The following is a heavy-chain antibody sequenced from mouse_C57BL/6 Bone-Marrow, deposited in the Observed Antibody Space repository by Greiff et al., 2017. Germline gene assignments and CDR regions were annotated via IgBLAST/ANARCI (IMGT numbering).Heavy chain of an antibody. D-gene: IGHD1-1*01. J-gene: IGHJ1*03. V-gene: IGHV1-85*01. CDR3: ARDYGSSYWYFDV. CDR1: GYTFTSYD. Sequence: QVQLQQSGPELVKPGASVKLSCKASGYTFTSYDINWVKQRPGQGLEWIGWIYPRDGSTKYNEKFKGKATLTVDTSSSTAYMGLHSLTSEDSAGYFCARDYGSSYWYFDVWGTGTTVTVSS. CDR2: IYPRDGST.